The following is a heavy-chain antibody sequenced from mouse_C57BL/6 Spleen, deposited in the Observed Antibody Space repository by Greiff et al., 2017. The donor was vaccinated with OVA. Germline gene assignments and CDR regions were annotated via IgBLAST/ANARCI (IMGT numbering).Heavy chain of an antibody. Sequence: DVKLVESGGGLVKPGGSLKLSCAASGFTFSSYAMSWVRQTPEKRLEWVATISDGGSYTYYPDNVKGRFTISRDNAKNNLYLQMSHLKSEDTAMYYCAREGLYWYFDVWGTGTTVTVSS. CDR3: AREGLYWYFDV. CDR2: ISDGGSYT. CDR1: GFTFSSYA. J-gene: IGHJ1*03. D-gene: IGHD3-3*01. V-gene: IGHV5-4*01.